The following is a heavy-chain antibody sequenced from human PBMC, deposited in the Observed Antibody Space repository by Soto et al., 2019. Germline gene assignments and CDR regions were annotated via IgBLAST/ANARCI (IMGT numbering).Heavy chain of an antibody. J-gene: IGHJ6*02. V-gene: IGHV3-30*18. Sequence: QVQLEESGGGVVQPGRSLRLSCAASGFSFSSYNMHWVRQAPGKWLEWVALILHDGSNEYYADSVQGRFTICRDNSKNRLYLQMKSLRAEDTAVYYCAKSRDGYSFYFYYGMDVWGQGTTVTVSS. D-gene: IGHD4-4*01. CDR2: ILHDGSNE. CDR3: AKSRDGYSFYFYYGMDV. CDR1: GFSFSSYN.